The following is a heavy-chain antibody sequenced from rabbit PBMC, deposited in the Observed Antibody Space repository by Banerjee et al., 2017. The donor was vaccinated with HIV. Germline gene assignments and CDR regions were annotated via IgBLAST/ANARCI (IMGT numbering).Heavy chain of an antibody. CDR2: IYTGSSGST. J-gene: IGHJ4*01. V-gene: IGHV1S45*01. D-gene: IGHD6-1*01. CDR1: GFSFGSLYD. CDR3: AREDSFEEISYWDL. Sequence: QEQLEESGGGLVKPEGSLTLTCTASGFSFGSLYDMCWVRQAPGKGLEWIACIYTGSSGSTYYASWAKGRFTITRSTSLNTVTLQMTSLTAADTATYFCAREDSFEEISYWDLWGPGTLVTVS.